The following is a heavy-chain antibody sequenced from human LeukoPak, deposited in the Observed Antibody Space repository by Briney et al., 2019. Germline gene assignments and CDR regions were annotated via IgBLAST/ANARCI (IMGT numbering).Heavy chain of an antibody. Sequence: SVKVSCKASGGTFSSYTISWVRQAPGQGLEWMGRIIPILGIANYAQKFQGRVTITADKSTSTAYMELSSLRSEDTAVYYCARDADGYNYVGNWFDPWGQGTLITVSS. CDR1: GGTFSSYT. D-gene: IGHD5-24*01. V-gene: IGHV1-69*04. CDR3: ARDADGYNYVGNWFDP. J-gene: IGHJ5*02. CDR2: IIPILGIA.